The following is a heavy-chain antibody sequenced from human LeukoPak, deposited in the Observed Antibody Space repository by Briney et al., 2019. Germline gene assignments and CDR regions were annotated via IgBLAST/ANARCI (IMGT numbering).Heavy chain of an antibody. J-gene: IGHJ6*02. Sequence: GGSLRLSCAASGFTVSSNYMSWVRQAPGKGLEWVSVIYSGVTTNYANSVKGRFTISRDNSKNTLYLEMNSLRVDDTAIYYCAKCPSSVSCYGVRLDVWGQGTTVTVSS. CDR3: AKCPSSVSCYGVRLDV. V-gene: IGHV3-53*01. CDR1: GFTVSSNY. D-gene: IGHD2-2*01. CDR2: IYSGVTT.